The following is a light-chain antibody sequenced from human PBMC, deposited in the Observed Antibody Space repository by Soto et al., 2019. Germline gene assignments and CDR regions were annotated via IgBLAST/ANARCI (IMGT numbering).Light chain of an antibody. V-gene: IGLV4-60*02. Sequence: QSVLTQSSSASASLGSSVKLTCTLSSGHSGYIIAWHQQQPGKAPRYLMKLEGSGTYNKGSGVPDRFSGSSSGADRYLTISNLQFEDEADYYCETWDSNIRVFGTGTKVTVL. CDR1: SGHSGYI. CDR2: LEGSGTY. J-gene: IGLJ1*01. CDR3: ETWDSNIRV.